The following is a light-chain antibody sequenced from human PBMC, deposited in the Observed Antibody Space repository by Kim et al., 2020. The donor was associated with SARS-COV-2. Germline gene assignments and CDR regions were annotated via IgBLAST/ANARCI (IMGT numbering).Light chain of an antibody. Sequence: SGAVGDSVTITCRARHSMSTYLHWYPHKGGKAPKLMIYTTSNLQGGISSRFSGSGSGTEFTLTINSLQPEDSATYYCQQTNFYPHTFGQGTKLEI. V-gene: IGKV1-39*01. CDR3: QQTNFYPHT. CDR2: TTS. CDR1: HSMSTY. J-gene: IGKJ2*01.